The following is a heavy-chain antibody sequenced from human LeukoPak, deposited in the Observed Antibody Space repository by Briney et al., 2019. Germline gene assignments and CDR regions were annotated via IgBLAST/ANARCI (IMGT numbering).Heavy chain of an antibody. J-gene: IGHJ5*02. Sequence: GGSLRLSCAASGFTFSSYAMHWVRQAPGKGLEWVAVISYDGSNKYYADSVKGRFTISRDNSKNTLYLQMNSLRAEDTAVYYCARGFRGGYYDSSGPPVFDPWGQGTLVTVSS. V-gene: IGHV3-30*04. CDR2: ISYDGSNK. D-gene: IGHD3-22*01. CDR3: ARGFRGGYYDSSGPPVFDP. CDR1: GFTFSSYA.